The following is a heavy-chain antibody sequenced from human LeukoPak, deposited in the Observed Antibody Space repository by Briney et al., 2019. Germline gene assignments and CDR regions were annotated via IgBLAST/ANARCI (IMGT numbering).Heavy chain of an antibody. D-gene: IGHD3-9*01. J-gene: IGHJ4*02. CDR2: INPHSGGT. Sequence: ASVEVSCKASEYIFTDYYIHWVRQAPGQGLEWMGWINPHSGGTNYAQNFQDRVTMTGDTSISTAYMELSRLISDDTAIYYCARGGDNYDILTQWGQGTLVTVSS. CDR3: ARGGDNYDILTQ. V-gene: IGHV1-2*02. CDR1: EYIFTDYY.